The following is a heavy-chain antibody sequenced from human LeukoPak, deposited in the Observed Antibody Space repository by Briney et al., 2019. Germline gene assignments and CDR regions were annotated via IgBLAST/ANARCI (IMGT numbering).Heavy chain of an antibody. J-gene: IGHJ4*02. CDR2: ISSSSTYI. Sequence: GGSLRLSCAASGFTFSSYSMNWVRQAPGKGLEWVSSISSSSTYIYYADSVKGRFTISRDNAKNSLYLQMNSLRAEDTAVYYCATDPTMIVVVITTVWGQGILVTVSS. D-gene: IGHD3-22*01. CDR3: ATDPTMIVVVITTV. V-gene: IGHV3-21*01. CDR1: GFTFSSYS.